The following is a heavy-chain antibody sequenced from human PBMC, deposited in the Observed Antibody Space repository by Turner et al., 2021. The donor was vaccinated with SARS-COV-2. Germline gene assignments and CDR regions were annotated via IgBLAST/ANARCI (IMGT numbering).Heavy chain of an antibody. J-gene: IGHJ5*02. CDR2: IYYSEST. CDR3: ARHWEVAAAAYLARFDP. V-gene: IGHV4-39*01. CDR1: GGSISSSSYY. Sequence: QLQLQESGPGLVKPSETLSLTCTVPGGSISSSSYYWGWIRQAPGKGLEWIGSIYYSESTYYNPSLKSRVTISVDTSKNQFSLKLTSVTAADTAVYFCARHWEVAAAAYLARFDPWGQGTLVTVSS. D-gene: IGHD6-13*01.